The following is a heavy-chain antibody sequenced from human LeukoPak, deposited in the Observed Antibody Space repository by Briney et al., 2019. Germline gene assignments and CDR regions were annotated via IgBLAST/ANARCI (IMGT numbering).Heavy chain of an antibody. CDR2: IYYSGST. CDR1: GGSISSSSYY. Sequence: SETLSLTCTVSGGSISSSSYYWGWIRQPPGKGLEWIGSIYYSGSTYYNPSLKSRVTISVDTSKNQFSLKLSSVTAADTAVYYCARLRYYDSSGYYYYYYCMDVWGKGTTVTVSS. D-gene: IGHD3-22*01. V-gene: IGHV4-39*01. CDR3: ARLRYYDSSGYYYYYYCMDV. J-gene: IGHJ6*03.